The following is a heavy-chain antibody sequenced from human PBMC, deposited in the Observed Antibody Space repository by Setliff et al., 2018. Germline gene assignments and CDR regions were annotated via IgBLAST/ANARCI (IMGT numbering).Heavy chain of an antibody. CDR1: GFAFSSYN. J-gene: IGHJ6*03. Sequence: GGSLRLSCVGSGFAFSSYNMNWVRQAPGRGLEWVSSISTNSRYIYDADSAEGRFTISRDNAKNSLYLQLNSLRAEDTAVYYCARLALTGYDSSGYYYALDYYYYMDVWGKGTTVTVSS. CDR3: ARLALTGYDSSGYYYALDYYYYMDV. V-gene: IGHV3-21*01. D-gene: IGHD3-22*01. CDR2: ISTNSRYI.